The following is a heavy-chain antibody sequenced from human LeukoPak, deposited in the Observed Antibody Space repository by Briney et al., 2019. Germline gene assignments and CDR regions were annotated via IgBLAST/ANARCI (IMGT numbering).Heavy chain of an antibody. D-gene: IGHD6-19*01. V-gene: IGHV4-38-2*02. CDR2: IYHSGST. J-gene: IGHJ4*02. CDR3: AREPVSSGWYDY. Sequence: SETLSLTCTVSGYSISSGYYWGWIRQPPGKGLEWIGSIYHSGSTYYNPSLKSRVTISVDTSKNQFSLKLSSVTAADTAVYYCAREPVSSGWYDYWGQGTLVTVSS. CDR1: GYSISSGYY.